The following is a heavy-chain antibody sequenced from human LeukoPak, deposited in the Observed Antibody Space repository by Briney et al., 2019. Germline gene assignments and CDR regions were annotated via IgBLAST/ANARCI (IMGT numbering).Heavy chain of an antibody. V-gene: IGHV1-2*02. CDR3: AREESGSYPPADY. Sequence: GASVKVSCKASGYTFTGYSMHWVRQAPGQGLEWMGWINPNSGGTNYAQKFQGRVTMTRDTSISTAYMELSRLRSDDTAVYYCAREESGSYPPADYWGQGTLVTVSS. CDR1: GYTFTGYS. D-gene: IGHD1-26*01. CDR2: INPNSGGT. J-gene: IGHJ4*02.